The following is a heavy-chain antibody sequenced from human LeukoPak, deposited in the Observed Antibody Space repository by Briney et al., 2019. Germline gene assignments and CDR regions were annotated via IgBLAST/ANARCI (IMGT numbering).Heavy chain of an antibody. V-gene: IGHV4-38-2*02. CDR2: IYHSGST. D-gene: IGHD6-19*01. CDR3: ARSVKAYSSGWYYYYYYMDV. J-gene: IGHJ6*03. CDR1: GYSISSGYY. Sequence: SETLSLTCTVSGYSISSGYYWGWIRQPPGKGLEWIGSIYHSGSTYYNPSLKSRVTISVDTSKNQFSLKLSSVTAADTAVYYCARSVKAYSSGWYYYYYYMDVWGKGTTVTISS.